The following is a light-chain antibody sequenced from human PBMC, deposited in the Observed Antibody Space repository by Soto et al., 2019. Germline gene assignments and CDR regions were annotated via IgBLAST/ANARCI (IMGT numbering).Light chain of an antibody. CDR1: QSLVDSDGNTY. V-gene: IGKV2-30*01. Sequence: DVVVTQSPLALPVNLGQPASISCRSTQSLVDSDGNTYLTWLQQRPGQSPRRLIYKVSNRDSGVPDRFSGSGSGTDFTLKISGVEAEDVGVYYCLQGTHWPWTLGQGTQVEIK. CDR2: KVS. J-gene: IGKJ1*01. CDR3: LQGTHWPWT.